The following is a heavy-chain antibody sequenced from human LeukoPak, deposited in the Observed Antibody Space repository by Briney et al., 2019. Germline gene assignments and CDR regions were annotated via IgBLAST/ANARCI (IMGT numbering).Heavy chain of an antibody. Sequence: PGGSLRLSCAASGFTFSSYAMSWVRQAPGKGLEWVSAISGSGGSTYYADSVKGRFTISRDNSKNTLYLQMNSLRAEDTAVYYCAKDRGSVAVPAAGFGPWGQGTLVTVSS. CDR2: ISGSGGST. CDR3: AKDRGSVAVPAAGFGP. D-gene: IGHD2-2*01. CDR1: GFTFSSYA. J-gene: IGHJ5*02. V-gene: IGHV3-23*01.